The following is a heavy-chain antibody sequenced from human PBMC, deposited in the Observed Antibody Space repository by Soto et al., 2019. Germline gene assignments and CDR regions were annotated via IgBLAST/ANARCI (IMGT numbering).Heavy chain of an antibody. J-gene: IGHJ4*02. CDR3: TTEEFEVDY. D-gene: IGHD3-10*01. Sequence: EVQLVESGGGLVKPGESLRLSCTVSGFALSSYAMTWVRQAPGKGLEWLASISSSSNFKYYGDSVKGRFIISRDNAKNSLYLQMNSQRVEDTAMYFCTTEEFEVDYWGQGTLVTVSS. CDR2: ISSSSNFK. V-gene: IGHV3-21*01. CDR1: GFALSSYA.